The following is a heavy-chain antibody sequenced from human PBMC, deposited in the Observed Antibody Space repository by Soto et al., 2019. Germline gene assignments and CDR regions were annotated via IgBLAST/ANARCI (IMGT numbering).Heavy chain of an antibody. V-gene: IGHV1-69*10. Sequence: SVKVSCKSSGGTFSSYAISWVRQAPGQGLEWMGGVIPVFGLATYAQKVQGRVTITADKSTNTAYMEVSSLRSEDTAVYYCARGKSYYGSGKGVYDYYSLDVWGQGTTVTVSS. CDR1: GGTFSSYA. CDR2: VIPVFGLA. CDR3: ARGKSYYGSGKGVYDYYSLDV. J-gene: IGHJ6*02. D-gene: IGHD3-10*01.